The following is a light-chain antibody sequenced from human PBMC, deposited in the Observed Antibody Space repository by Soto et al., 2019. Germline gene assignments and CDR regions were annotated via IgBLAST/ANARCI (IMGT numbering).Light chain of an antibody. CDR3: CSYAGGTTVV. V-gene: IGLV2-23*01. J-gene: IGLJ1*01. CDR1: SSDVGSYNL. Sequence: QPVLTQPASVSGSPGQSITISCTGTSSDVGSYNLVSWYQHHPGEAPKLLVYEASKRPSGVSNRFSGSKSGNTASLTISGLQAEDEADYYCCSYAGGTTVVFGTGTKVTVL. CDR2: EAS.